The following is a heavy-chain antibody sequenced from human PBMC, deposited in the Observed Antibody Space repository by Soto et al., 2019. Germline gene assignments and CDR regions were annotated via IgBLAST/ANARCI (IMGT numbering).Heavy chain of an antibody. V-gene: IGHV4-34*01. CDR2: SNNSGST. D-gene: IGHD2-2*01. J-gene: IGHJ4*02. CDR3: ARVTVVVPAAMPYFDY. Sequence: QVQLQQWGAGLLKPSETLSLTCAVYGGSFSGDYWSWIRQPQGKGQGGIGESNNSGSTNYNPSLKSRGTTSVDTSMKQYFLKMSYVAAADTAVYYCARVTVVVPAAMPYFDYWGQGTLVTVSS. CDR1: GGSFSGDY.